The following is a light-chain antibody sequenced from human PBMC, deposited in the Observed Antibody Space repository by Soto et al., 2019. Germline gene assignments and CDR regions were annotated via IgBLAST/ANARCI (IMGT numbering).Light chain of an antibody. CDR3: TSYTTSNTRQIV. CDR2: DVS. CDR1: SSDVGGYNY. J-gene: IGLJ1*01. V-gene: IGLV2-14*01. Sequence: QSVLTQPASVSGSPGQSITISRTGTSSDVGGYNYVSWYQQHPGKAPKFMIYDVSNRPSGVSNRFSGSKSGNTASLTISGLQAEDEADYYCTSYTTSNTRQIVFGTGT.